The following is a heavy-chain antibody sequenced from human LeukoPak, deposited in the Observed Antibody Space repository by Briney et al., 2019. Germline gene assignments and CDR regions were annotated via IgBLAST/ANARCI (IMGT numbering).Heavy chain of an antibody. CDR1: GYTFTGYY. CDR2: INPNSGGT. V-gene: IGHV1-2*02. Sequence: GASVKVSCKASGYTFTGYYMHWVRQAPGQGLEWMGWINPNSGGTNYAQKFQGRVTMTRDTSISTAYMELSSLRSEDTAVYYCARETSSTSYYMDVWGKGTTVTVSS. CDR3: ARETSSTSYYMDV. J-gene: IGHJ6*03. D-gene: IGHD2-2*01.